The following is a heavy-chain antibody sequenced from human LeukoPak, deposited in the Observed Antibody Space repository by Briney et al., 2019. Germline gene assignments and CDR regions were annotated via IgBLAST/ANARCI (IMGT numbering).Heavy chain of an antibody. V-gene: IGHV4-30-2*01. CDR3: ARGPPYSSGWYLY. J-gene: IGHJ4*02. D-gene: IGHD6-19*01. CDR1: GGSISSGGYS. Sequence: SETLSLTCAVSGGSISSGGYSWSWIRQPPGKGLEWIGYINHSGSTNYNPSLKSRVTISVDTSKNQFSLKLSSVTAADTAVYYCARGPPYSSGWYLYWGQGTLVTVSS. CDR2: INHSGST.